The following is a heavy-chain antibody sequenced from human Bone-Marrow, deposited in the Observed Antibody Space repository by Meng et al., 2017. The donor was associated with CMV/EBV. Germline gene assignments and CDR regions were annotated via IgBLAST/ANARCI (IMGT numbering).Heavy chain of an antibody. CDR1: GFTFSSYA. J-gene: IGHJ1*01. D-gene: IGHD3-16*01. CDR2: ISSSSSYI. Sequence: GEFLKISCAASGFTFSSYAMSWVRQAPGKGLEWVSSISSSSSYIYYADSVKGRFTISRDNAKNSLYLQMNSLRAEDTAVYYCARDRSGGGYGEYFQHWGQGTLVTVSS. V-gene: IGHV3-21*01. CDR3: ARDRSGGGYGEYFQH.